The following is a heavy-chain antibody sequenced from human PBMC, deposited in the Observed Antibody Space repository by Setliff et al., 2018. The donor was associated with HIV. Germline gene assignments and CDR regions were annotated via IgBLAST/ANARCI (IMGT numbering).Heavy chain of an antibody. D-gene: IGHD3-10*01. CDR2: INHSGST. J-gene: IGHJ4*02. Sequence: SETLSLTCAVYGGSFNGYSWTWIRQPPGKGLEWIGGINHSGSTYYNPSLKSRVTISVDTSKNQFSLMLSSVTAADTAVYYCARGLDYGSGSYYVDYWGQGTLVTVSS. V-gene: IGHV4-34*01. CDR1: GGSFNGYS. CDR3: ARGLDYGSGSYYVDY.